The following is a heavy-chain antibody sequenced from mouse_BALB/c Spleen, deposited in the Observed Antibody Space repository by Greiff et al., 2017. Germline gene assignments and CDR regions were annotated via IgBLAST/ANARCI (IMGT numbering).Heavy chain of an antibody. V-gene: IGHV14-4*02. D-gene: IGHD1-1*01. J-gene: IGHJ2*01. Sequence: VQLKQSGAELVRSGASVKLSCTASGFNIKDYYMHWVKQRPEQGLEWIGWIDPENGDTEYAPKFQGKATMTADTSSNTAYLQLSSLTSEDTAVYYCNAGATVVAYYFDYWGQGTTLTVSS. CDR2: IDPENGDT. CDR3: NAGATVVAYYFDY. CDR1: GFNIKDYY.